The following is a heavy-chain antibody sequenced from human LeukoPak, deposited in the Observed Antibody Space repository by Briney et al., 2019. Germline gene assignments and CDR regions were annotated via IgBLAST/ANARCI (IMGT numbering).Heavy chain of an antibody. CDR2: IIPILGIA. J-gene: IGHJ4*02. Sequence: ASVKVSCKASGGTFSSYAISWVRQAPGQGLEWMGRIIPILGIANYAQKFQGRVTITADKSTSTAYMELSSLRSEDTAVYYCARLMVAPNIGYCSGGSCYSSDYWGQGTLVTVSS. CDR1: GGTFSSYA. D-gene: IGHD2-15*01. CDR3: ARLMVAPNIGYCSGGSCYSSDY. V-gene: IGHV1-69*04.